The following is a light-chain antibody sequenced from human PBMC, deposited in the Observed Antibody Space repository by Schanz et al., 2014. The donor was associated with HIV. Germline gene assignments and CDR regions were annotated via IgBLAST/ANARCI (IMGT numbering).Light chain of an antibody. CDR3: ATWDSTLSAVV. CDR1: SSNIGNNY. V-gene: IGLV1-51*01. CDR2: DNN. Sequence: QSVLTQPPSVSAAPGQKVTISCSGSSSNIGNNYVSWYQQLPGTAPKLLIYDNNKRPSGIPDRFSGSKTGTSATLDISGLQTGDEADYYCATWDSTLSAVVFGGGTKLTVL. J-gene: IGLJ2*01.